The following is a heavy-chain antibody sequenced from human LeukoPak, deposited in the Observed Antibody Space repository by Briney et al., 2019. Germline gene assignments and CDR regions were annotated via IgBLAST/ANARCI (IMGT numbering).Heavy chain of an antibody. CDR2: ISGSGGST. CDR3: AKGLWVYGRGLYFDY. D-gene: IGHD2-8*01. V-gene: IGHV3-23*01. J-gene: IGHJ4*02. Sequence: GGSLRLSCAASGFTFSSYAMSWVRQAPGKGLEWVSAISGSGGSTYYADSAKGRFTISRDNSKNTLYLQMNSLRAEDTAVYYCAKGLWVYGRGLYFDYWGQGTLVTVSS. CDR1: GFTFSSYA.